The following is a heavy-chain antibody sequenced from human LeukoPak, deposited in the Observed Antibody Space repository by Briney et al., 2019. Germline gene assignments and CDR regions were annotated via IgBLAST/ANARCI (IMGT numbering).Heavy chain of an antibody. CDR1: GFTFSSYA. Sequence: PGGSLRLSCAASGFTFSSYAMSWVRQAPGKGLGWVSAISGSGGSTYYADSVKGRFTISRDNSKNTLYLQMNSLRAEDTAVYYCANTYHLVGASHWGQGTLVTVSS. CDR3: ANTYHLVGASH. V-gene: IGHV3-23*01. J-gene: IGHJ4*02. D-gene: IGHD1-26*01. CDR2: ISGSGGST.